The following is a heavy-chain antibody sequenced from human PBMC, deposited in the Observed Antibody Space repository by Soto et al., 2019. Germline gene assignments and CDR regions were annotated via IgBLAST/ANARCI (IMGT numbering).Heavy chain of an antibody. CDR2: IYYSGST. Sequence: ETLSLTCTVSGGSISSYYWSWIRQPPGKGLEWVGYIYYSGSTNYNPSLKSRVTISVDTSKNQFSLKLSSVTAADTAVYYCARDHFGYSSSWYAMDVWGQGTTVTVS. J-gene: IGHJ6*02. CDR1: GGSISSYY. V-gene: IGHV4-59*01. CDR3: ARDHFGYSSSWYAMDV. D-gene: IGHD6-13*01.